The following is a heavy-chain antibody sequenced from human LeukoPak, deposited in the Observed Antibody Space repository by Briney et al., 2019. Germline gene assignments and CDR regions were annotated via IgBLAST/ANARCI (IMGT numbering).Heavy chain of an antibody. CDR1: GFTLTGYY. D-gene: IGHD2-21*01. CDR3: ARESCGGDCYSAFDI. CDR2: INLNNGGT. J-gene: IGHJ3*02. V-gene: IGHV1-2*02. Sequence: ASVKVSCKSSGFTLTGYYMHWVRQAPGQGLEWMGWINLNNGGTNYAEKFQGRVTMTRDTSISTAYMELSRLRSDDTAVYYCARESCGGDCYSAFDIWGQGTMVTVSS.